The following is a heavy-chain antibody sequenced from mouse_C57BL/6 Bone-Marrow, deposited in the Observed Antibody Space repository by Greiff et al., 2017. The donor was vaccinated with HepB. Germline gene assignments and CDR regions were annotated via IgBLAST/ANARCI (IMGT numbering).Heavy chain of an antibody. CDR1: GYSFTGYY. J-gene: IGHJ4*01. CDR2: IYPYNGVS. D-gene: IGHD2-5*01. CDR3: LDSNSDYAMDY. V-gene: IGHV1-31*01. Sequence: VQLQQSGPELVKPGASVKISCKASGYSFTGYYMHWVKQSHGNILDWIGYIYPYNGVSSYNQKSKGKATLTVDKSSSTAYMELRSLTSEDSAVYYCLDSNSDYAMDYWGQGTSVTVSS.